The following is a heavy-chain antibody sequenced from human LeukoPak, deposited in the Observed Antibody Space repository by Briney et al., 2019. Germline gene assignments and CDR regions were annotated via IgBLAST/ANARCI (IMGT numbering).Heavy chain of an antibody. V-gene: IGHV3-23*01. Sequence: GGSLRLSCAASGFIFSNYGMHWVRQAPGKGLEWVSAISGSGGSTYYADSVKGRFTISRDNSKNTLYLQMNSLRAEDTAVYYCAKEGGGADYFDYWGQGTLVTVSS. CDR3: AKEGGGADYFDY. D-gene: IGHD3-16*01. J-gene: IGHJ4*02. CDR1: GFIFSNYG. CDR2: ISGSGGST.